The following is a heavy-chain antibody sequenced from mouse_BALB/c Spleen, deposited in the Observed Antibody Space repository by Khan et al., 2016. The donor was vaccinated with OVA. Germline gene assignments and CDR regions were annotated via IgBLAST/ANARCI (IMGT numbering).Heavy chain of an antibody. Sequence: EVQLQESGPGLVKPSQSLSLTCTVTGYSITSNYAWNWLRQFPGNKLEWMGYISYSGSTSYNPSLKSRISITRDTSKNQFFLQLSSVTTEDTATXCCAKGNYYGYAMDYWGQGTSVTVSS. CDR2: ISYSGST. CDR1: GYSITSNYA. D-gene: IGHD1-1*01. CDR3: AKGNYYGYAMDY. J-gene: IGHJ4*01. V-gene: IGHV3-2*02.